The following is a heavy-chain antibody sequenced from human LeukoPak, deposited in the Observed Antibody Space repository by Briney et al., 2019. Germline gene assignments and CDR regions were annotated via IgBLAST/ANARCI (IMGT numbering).Heavy chain of an antibody. CDR2: ISENGRNT. CDR3: ARDLFITGDY. Sequence: GGSLRLSCVASGLTFRNYWMHWVRQAPGEGLVWVSRISENGRNTYYADSVKGRFTISRDNAKNTLYLQMNGLVAEDTAVYYCARDLFITGDYWGQGTLATVSS. D-gene: IGHD1-14*01. V-gene: IGHV3-74*01. J-gene: IGHJ4*02. CDR1: GLTFRNYW.